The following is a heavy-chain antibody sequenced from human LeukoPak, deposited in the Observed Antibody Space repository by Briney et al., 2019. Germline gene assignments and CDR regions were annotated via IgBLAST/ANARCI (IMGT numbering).Heavy chain of an antibody. J-gene: IGHJ4*02. Sequence: PSETLSLTCAVYGGSFSGYYWSWIRQPPGKGLEWIGEINHSGSTNYNPSLKSRVTISVDTSKNQFSLKLSSVTAVDTAVYYCASRGIGGNGHEYWGQGTLVTVSS. CDR1: GGSFSGYY. CDR2: INHSGST. D-gene: IGHD3-16*01. V-gene: IGHV4-34*01. CDR3: ASRGIGGNGHEY.